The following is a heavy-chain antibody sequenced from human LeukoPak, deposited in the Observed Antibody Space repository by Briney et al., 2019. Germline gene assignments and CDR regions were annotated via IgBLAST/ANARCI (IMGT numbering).Heavy chain of an antibody. CDR2: ISAYNGNT. Sequence: ASVKVSCKASGYTFTSYGISWVRQAPGQGLEWMGWISAYNGNTNYAQKLQGRVTMTTDTSTSTAYMELRSLRSDDTAVYYCARDKGYNWNDVDAFDIWGQGTMVTVSS. D-gene: IGHD1-20*01. CDR3: ARDKGYNWNDVDAFDI. CDR1: GYTFTSYG. J-gene: IGHJ3*02. V-gene: IGHV1-18*01.